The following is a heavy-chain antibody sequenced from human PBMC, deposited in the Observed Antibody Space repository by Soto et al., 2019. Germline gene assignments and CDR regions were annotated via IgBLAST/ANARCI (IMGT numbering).Heavy chain of an antibody. CDR3: ARDPASFDSGGDY. CDR1: GFTFSSYG. V-gene: IGHV3-33*01. CDR2: IWYDGSNK. Sequence: QVQLVESGGGVVQPGRSLRLSCAASGFTFSSYGMHWVRQAPGKGLEWVAVIWYDGSNKYYADSVKGRFTISRDNSKNTLYLQMNSLRAEDTAVYYCARDPASFDSGGDYWGQGTLVTFSS. D-gene: IGHD3-9*01. J-gene: IGHJ4*02.